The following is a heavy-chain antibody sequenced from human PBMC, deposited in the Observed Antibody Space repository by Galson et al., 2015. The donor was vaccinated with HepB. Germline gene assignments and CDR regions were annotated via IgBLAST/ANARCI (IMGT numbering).Heavy chain of an antibody. J-gene: IGHJ6*02. D-gene: IGHD3-10*01. CDR1: GGTFSSYT. CDR3: ARDDKSYGSGSLPNYYYYGMDV. V-gene: IGHV1-69*04. Sequence: SVKVSCRASGGTFSSYTISWVRQAPGQGLEWMGRIIPILGIANYAQKFQGRVTITADKSTSTAYMELSSLRSEDTAVYYCARDDKSYGSGSLPNYYYYGMDVWGQGTTVTVSS. CDR2: IIPILGIA.